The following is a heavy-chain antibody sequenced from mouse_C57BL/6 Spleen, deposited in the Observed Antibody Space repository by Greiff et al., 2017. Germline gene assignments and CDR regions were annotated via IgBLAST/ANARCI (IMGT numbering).Heavy chain of an antibody. CDR1: GYTFTDYY. V-gene: IGHV1-19*01. Sequence: EVQLQQSGPVLVKPGASVKMSCKASGYTFTDYYMNWVKQSHGKSLEWIGVINPYNGGTSYNQKFKGKATLTVDKSSSTAYMELNSLTSEDSAVYYCAREGVITTAVGYFDYWGQGTTLTVSS. D-gene: IGHD1-1*01. J-gene: IGHJ2*01. CDR2: INPYNGGT. CDR3: AREGVITTAVGYFDY.